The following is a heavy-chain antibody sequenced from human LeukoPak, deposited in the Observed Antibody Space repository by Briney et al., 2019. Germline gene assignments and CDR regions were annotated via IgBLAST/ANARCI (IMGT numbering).Heavy chain of an antibody. J-gene: IGHJ4*02. CDR3: AREDGSGNFCFDY. CDR1: GYTFTGYY. Sequence: ASVKVSCKASGYTFTGYYMHWVRQAPGQGLEWMGWINPNSGGTNYAQKFQGRVTMTRDTSISTAYMELSRLVSDDTAAYYCAREDGSGNFCFDYWGQGTLVTVSS. D-gene: IGHD3-10*01. V-gene: IGHV1-2*02. CDR2: INPNSGGT.